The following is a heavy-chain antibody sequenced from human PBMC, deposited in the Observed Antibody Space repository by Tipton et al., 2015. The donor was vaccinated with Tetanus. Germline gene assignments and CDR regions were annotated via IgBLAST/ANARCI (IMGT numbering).Heavy chain of an antibody. V-gene: IGHV4-31*03. D-gene: IGHD6-6*01. Sequence: TLSLTCSVSGGSISGSGYFWNWVRQSPGKGLEWIGYIYYSGDTYINPSLKSRVTMSVDTSKNQISLNLSSVTAADTAVYYCAREGGGGRVVRLNWFGPWGQGTLVTVSS. J-gene: IGHJ5*02. CDR3: AREGGGGRVVRLNWFGP. CDR1: GGSISGSGYF. CDR2: IYYSGDT.